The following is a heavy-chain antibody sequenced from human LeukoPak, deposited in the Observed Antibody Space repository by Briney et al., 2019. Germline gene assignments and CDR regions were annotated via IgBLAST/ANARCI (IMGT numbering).Heavy chain of an antibody. CDR1: GGSISSYY. Sequence: SETLSLACTVSGGSISSYYWSWIRQPPGKGLEWIGYIYYSGSTNYNPSLKSRVTISVDTSKNQFSLKLSSVTAADTAVYYCARESRGYADYWGQGTLVTVSS. D-gene: IGHD3-3*01. V-gene: IGHV4-59*01. J-gene: IGHJ4*02. CDR3: ARESRGYADY. CDR2: IYYSGST.